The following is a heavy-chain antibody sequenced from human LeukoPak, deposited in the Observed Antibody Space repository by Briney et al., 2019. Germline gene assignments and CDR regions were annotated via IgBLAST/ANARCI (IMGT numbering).Heavy chain of an antibody. D-gene: IGHD6-19*01. V-gene: IGHV4-39*01. Sequence: SETLSLTCTVSGGSISSSSYYWGWIRQPPGKGLEWIGSIYYSGSTYYNPSLKSRVTISVDTSKNQFSLKLSSVTAADTAVYYCARHRIAVAGNFDYWGQGTLVTVSS. CDR3: ARHRIAVAGNFDY. CDR2: IYYSGST. J-gene: IGHJ4*02. CDR1: GGSISSSSYY.